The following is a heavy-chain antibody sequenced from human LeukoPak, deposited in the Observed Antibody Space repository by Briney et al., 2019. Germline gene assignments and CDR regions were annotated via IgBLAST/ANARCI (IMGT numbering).Heavy chain of an antibody. CDR1: GFTFTSYG. Sequence: GGSLRLSCAASGFTFTSYGMHWVRQAPGKGLEWVAVIWYDGSNKYYADSVKGRFTISRDNSKNTLYLQMNSLRAEDTAVYYCARDPIAAIRFDYWGQGTLVTVSS. D-gene: IGHD6-13*01. CDR2: IWYDGSNK. CDR3: ARDPIAAIRFDY. J-gene: IGHJ4*02. V-gene: IGHV3-33*01.